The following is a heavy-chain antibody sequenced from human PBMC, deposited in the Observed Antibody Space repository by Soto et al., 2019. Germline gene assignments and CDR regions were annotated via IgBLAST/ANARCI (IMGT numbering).Heavy chain of an antibody. V-gene: IGHV1-18*01. CDR1: GYTFTSYG. CDR3: ARDLFIGAGDSYGRTGTRNFDY. Sequence: GASVKVSCKASGYTFTSYGISWVRQAPGQGLEWMGWISAYNGNTNYAQKLQGRVTMTTDTSTSTAYMELRSLRSDDTAVYYCARDLFIGAGDSYGRTGTRNFDYWGQGTLVTVSS. J-gene: IGHJ4*02. D-gene: IGHD5-18*01. CDR2: ISAYNGNT.